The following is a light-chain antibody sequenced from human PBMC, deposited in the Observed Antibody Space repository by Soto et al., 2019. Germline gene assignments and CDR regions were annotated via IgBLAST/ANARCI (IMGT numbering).Light chain of an antibody. CDR1: ETVGSNY. CDR2: DAS. V-gene: IGKV3-20*01. CDR3: HHYGYGADT. J-gene: IGKJ2*01. Sequence: EVVLTQSPGTLSLSPGARATLSCRASETVGSNYLAWYQQQPGQAPRLLIFDASTRATGIPDRFSGSGSGTEFSLTISRLEPEDSAVYFCHHYGYGADTFGQGTKLEI.